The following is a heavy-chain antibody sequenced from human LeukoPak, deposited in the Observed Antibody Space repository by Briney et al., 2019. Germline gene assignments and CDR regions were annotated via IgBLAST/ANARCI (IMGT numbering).Heavy chain of an antibody. CDR2: IYSGGST. CDR1: GFTFSNYP. Sequence: PGGSLRLSCAASGFTFSNYPMSWVRQAPGKGLQCVSVIYSGGSTYYADSVKGRFTISRDNSKNTLYLQMNSLTAEDTAVYYCAISQVGAAYYFDYWGQGTLVTVSS. CDR3: AISQVGAAYYFDY. V-gene: IGHV3-53*01. J-gene: IGHJ4*02. D-gene: IGHD1-26*01.